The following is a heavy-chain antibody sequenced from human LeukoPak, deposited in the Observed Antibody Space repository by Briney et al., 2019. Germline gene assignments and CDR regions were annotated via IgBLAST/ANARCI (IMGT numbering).Heavy chain of an antibody. CDR2: ISGSGGST. D-gene: IGHD2-15*01. V-gene: IGHV3-23*01. CDR3: AKDIRYCSGGSCYPHDAFDI. CDR1: GFTFSSYA. Sequence: GGSLRLSCAASGFTFSSYAMSWVRQAPGKGLEWVSAISGSGGSTYYADSVKGRFTISRDNSKNTLYLQMNSLRAEDTAVYYCAKDIRYCSGGSCYPHDAFDIWGKGTTVTVSS. J-gene: IGHJ3*02.